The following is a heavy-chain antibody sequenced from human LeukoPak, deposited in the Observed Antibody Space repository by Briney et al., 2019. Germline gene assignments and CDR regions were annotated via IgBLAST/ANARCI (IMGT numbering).Heavy chain of an antibody. CDR2: IIPIFGTA. J-gene: IGHJ4*02. CDR3: ARQGWYDQYYFDY. V-gene: IGHV1-69*01. CDR1: GGTFSSYA. D-gene: IGHD3-16*01. Sequence: SVKVSCKASGGTFSSYAISWVRQAPGQGLEWMGGIIPIFGTANYAQKFQGRVTITADESTSTAYMELSSLRSEDTAVYYCARQGWYDQYYFDYWGQGTLVTVSS.